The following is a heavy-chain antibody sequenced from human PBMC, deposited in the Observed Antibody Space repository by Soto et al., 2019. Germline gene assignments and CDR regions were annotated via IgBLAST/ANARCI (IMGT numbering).Heavy chain of an antibody. V-gene: IGHV3-48*01. D-gene: IGHD4-17*01. Sequence: EVQLVESGGGLVQPGGSLRLSCAASGFTFSSYSMNWVRQAPGKGLEWVSYISSSSSTIYYADSAKGRFTISRDNAKNSLYLQMNSLSAADTAVYYCARDLTYGLFDSWGQGTLVTVSS. CDR2: ISSSSSTI. J-gene: IGHJ4*02. CDR1: GFTFSSYS. CDR3: ARDLTYGLFDS.